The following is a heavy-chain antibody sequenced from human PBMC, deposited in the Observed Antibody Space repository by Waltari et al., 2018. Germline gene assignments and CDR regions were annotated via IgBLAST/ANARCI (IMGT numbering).Heavy chain of an antibody. V-gene: IGHV3-7*04. Sequence: EVQLVESGGGLVQPGGSLRLPCSGSGCTFTHHWMSWVRQAPGKGPEWVASIKQDGSEKYYVDSMKGRFTISRDNAKNSLSLQMDSLRAEDTAVYFCARGVTTVEYWGQGTLVTVSS. CDR2: IKQDGSEK. CDR1: GCTFTHHW. D-gene: IGHD2-21*02. J-gene: IGHJ4*02. CDR3: ARGVTTVEY.